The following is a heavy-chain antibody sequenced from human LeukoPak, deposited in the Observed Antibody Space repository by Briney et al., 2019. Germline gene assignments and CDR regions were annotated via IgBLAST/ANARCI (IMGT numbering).Heavy chain of an antibody. J-gene: IGHJ4*02. Sequence: SETLSLTYTVSGGSISSSSYYWGWIRQPPGKGLEWIGSIYYSGSTYYNPSLKSRVTISVDTSKNQFSLKLSSVTAADTAVYYCASKGYCSGGSCYDLDYWGQGTLVTVSS. CDR2: IYYSGST. CDR1: GGSISSSSYY. CDR3: ASKGYCSGGSCYDLDY. V-gene: IGHV4-39*01. D-gene: IGHD2-15*01.